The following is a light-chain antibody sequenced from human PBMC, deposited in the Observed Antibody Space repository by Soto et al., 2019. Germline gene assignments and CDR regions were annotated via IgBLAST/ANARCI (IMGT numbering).Light chain of an antibody. V-gene: IGKV1-5*01. CDR2: DGS. J-gene: IGKJ2*01. Sequence: DIQMTQFPSTLSASVGDRFTITCRASQSIRSWLAWYQQKPGKAPKLLIYDGSSLQSGVPSGFSGSGSGTEFTLTINSLQPDDFATYYCQQYSAYPYTFGQGTKVETK. CDR3: QQYSAYPYT. CDR1: QSIRSW.